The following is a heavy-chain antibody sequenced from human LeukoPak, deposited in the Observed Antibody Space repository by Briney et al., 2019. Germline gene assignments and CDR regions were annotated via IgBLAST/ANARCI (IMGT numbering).Heavy chain of an antibody. CDR2: INPKSGGT. CDR1: GYSFTGYY. J-gene: IGHJ4*02. Sequence: APVKVSCKASGYSFTGYYIHWVRQAPGRGLEWMGRINPKSGGTNYAQKFQGRVTMTRDTSISTAYMELSRLGSDDTAVYYCARGDYDILTGYPNSYFNYWGQGTLVTVSS. D-gene: IGHD3-9*01. CDR3: ARGDYDILTGYPNSYFNY. V-gene: IGHV1-2*06.